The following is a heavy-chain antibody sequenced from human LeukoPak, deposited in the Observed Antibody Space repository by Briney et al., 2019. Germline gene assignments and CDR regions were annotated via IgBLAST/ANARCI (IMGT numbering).Heavy chain of an antibody. CDR3: ARDNVGWFDP. Sequence: GGSLRLSCAASGFTVSSNYKSWVRQAPGKGLEWVSVIYSGGSTYYADSVKGRFTISRDNSKNTLYLQMNSLRAEDTAVYYCARDNVGWFDPWGQGTLVTVSS. CDR2: IYSGGST. CDR1: GFTVSSNY. J-gene: IGHJ5*02. V-gene: IGHV3-53*01. D-gene: IGHD2-15*01.